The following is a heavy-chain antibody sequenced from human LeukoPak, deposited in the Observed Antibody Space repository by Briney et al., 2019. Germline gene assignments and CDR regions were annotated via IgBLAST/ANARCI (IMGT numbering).Heavy chain of an antibody. CDR3: ATDSPSIYYRLGAFDI. CDR1: GFTFSSYS. V-gene: IGHV3-48*01. D-gene: IGHD3-22*01. Sequence: PGGSLRLSCAASGFTFSSYSMNWVRQAPGKGLEWVSYISSSSTIYYADSVKGRFTISRDNAKNSLYLQMNSLRAEDTAMYYCATDSPSIYYRLGAFDIWGQGTMVTVSS. CDR2: ISSSSTI. J-gene: IGHJ3*02.